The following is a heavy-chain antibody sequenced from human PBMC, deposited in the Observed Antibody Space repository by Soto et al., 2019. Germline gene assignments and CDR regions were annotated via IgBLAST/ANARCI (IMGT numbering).Heavy chain of an antibody. CDR1: GFTFSSYS. D-gene: IGHD2-2*01. V-gene: IGHV3-21*01. Sequence: GSLRLSCAASGFTFSSYSMNWVRQAPGKGLEWVSSISSSSSYIYYADSVKGRFTISRDNAKNSLYLQMNSLRAEDTAVYYCARMPTPNPPDAFDIWGQGTMVTVSS. CDR2: ISSSSSYI. J-gene: IGHJ3*02. CDR3: ARMPTPNPPDAFDI.